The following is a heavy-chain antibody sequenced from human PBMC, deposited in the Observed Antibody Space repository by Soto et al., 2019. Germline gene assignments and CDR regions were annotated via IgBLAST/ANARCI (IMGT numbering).Heavy chain of an antibody. CDR1: AFAFSHSG. Sequence: GGSLRLSCAASAFAFSHSGMHWVRQAPGKGLEWVGRIKSKTDGGTTDYAAPVKGRFTISRDDSKNTLYLQMNSLKTEDTAVYYCTTEGSGSGWYGWFDPWGQETLVTV. V-gene: IGHV3-15*07. CDR3: TTEGSGSGWYGWFDP. J-gene: IGHJ5*02. D-gene: IGHD6-19*01. CDR2: IKSKTDGGTT.